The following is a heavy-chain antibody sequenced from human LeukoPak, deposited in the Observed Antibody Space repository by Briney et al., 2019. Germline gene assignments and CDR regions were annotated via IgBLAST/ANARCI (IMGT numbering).Heavy chain of an antibody. Sequence: PGRSLRLSCAASGFTFSSYGMHWVRQAPGKGLEWVAVIWYDGSNKYYADSVKGRFTISRDNSKNTLYLQMNSLRAEDTAVYYCAKDAYSSSSDFDYWGQGTLSPSPQ. D-gene: IGHD6-6*01. J-gene: IGHJ4*02. CDR2: IWYDGSNK. V-gene: IGHV3-33*06. CDR1: GFTFSSYG. CDR3: AKDAYSSSSDFDY.